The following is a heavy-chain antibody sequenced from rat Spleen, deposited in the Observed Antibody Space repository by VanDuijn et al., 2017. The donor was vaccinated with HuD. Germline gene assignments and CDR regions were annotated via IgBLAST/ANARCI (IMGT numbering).Heavy chain of an antibody. J-gene: IGHJ3*01. CDR3: ASRDY. V-gene: IGHV5-58*01. Sequence: EVQLVETGGGLLQPGSSLQLSCVASGFTFSRYWVYWVRQAPGKGLEWVSSISSEGANTYYSDSMKGRFTISRDNAKSTLYLQMDSLRSEDTATYYCASRDYWGQGTLVTVSS. CDR2: ISSEGANT. CDR1: GFTFSRYW.